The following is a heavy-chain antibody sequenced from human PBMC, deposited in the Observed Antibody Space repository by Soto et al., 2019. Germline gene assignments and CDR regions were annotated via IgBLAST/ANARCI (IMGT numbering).Heavy chain of an antibody. D-gene: IGHD1-26*01. V-gene: IGHV1-69*13. CDR1: GGTFSRYA. Sequence: SVKVSCKASGGTFSRYAISWVRQAPGQGLEWMGGIIPIFGTANYAQKFQGRVTITADESTSTAYMELSSLRFEDTAVYYCARAIVGPTTTVWLDPWGQATLVTVSS. J-gene: IGHJ5*02. CDR3: ARAIVGPTTTVWLDP. CDR2: IIPIFGTA.